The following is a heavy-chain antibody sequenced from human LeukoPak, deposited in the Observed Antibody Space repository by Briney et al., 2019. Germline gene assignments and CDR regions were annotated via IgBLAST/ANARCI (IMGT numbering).Heavy chain of an antibody. V-gene: IGHV3-13*01. CDR3: AREMSGSNDAFDI. CDR2: IYRAGDT. J-gene: IGHJ3*02. Sequence: GGSLRPSCAASGFTLSNYDMHWVRQGTGEGLEWVSMIYRAGDTYYPDSVKGRFAVSRDYAKNSFYLQMNSLRAGDTAVYYCAREMSGSNDAFDIWGQGTMVTVSS. CDR1: GFTLSNYD. D-gene: IGHD3-10*01.